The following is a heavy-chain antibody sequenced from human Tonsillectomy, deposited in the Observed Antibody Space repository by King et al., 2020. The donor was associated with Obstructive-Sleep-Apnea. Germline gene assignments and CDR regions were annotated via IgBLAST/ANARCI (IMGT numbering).Heavy chain of an antibody. CDR3: AHRPPIAVAGGFDY. CDR1: GFSLTTSGVG. D-gene: IGHD6-19*01. V-gene: IGHV2-5*02. CDR2: IYWDGDK. Sequence: TLKESGPTLVKPTQTLTLTCSFSGFSLTTSGVGVGWIRQPPGKALEWLALIYWDGDKRYSPSLKSRLTITKDTSKNQVVLTITNMDPVDTATYYCAHRPPIAVAGGFDYWGQGTLVTVSS. J-gene: IGHJ4*02.